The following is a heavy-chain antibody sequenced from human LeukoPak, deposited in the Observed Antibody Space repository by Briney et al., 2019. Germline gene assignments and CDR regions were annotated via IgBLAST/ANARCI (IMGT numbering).Heavy chain of an antibody. D-gene: IGHD5-18*01. CDR1: GYNFIDYY. V-gene: IGHV1-2*02. Sequence: GASVKVSCKASGYNFIDYYIHWVRQAPGQGLEWMGWINPNSGGTNYAQKFQGRVTMTRDTSISTAYMELSRLRSDDTAVYYCARDLEDTAITGGEGFDYWGQGTLVTVSS. CDR3: ARDLEDTAITGGEGFDY. CDR2: INPNSGGT. J-gene: IGHJ4*02.